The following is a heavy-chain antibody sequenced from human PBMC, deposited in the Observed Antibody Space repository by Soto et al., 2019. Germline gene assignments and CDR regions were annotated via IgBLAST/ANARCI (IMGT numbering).Heavy chain of an antibody. Sequence: GGSLRLSCAASGFSFSSYALNWVRQAPGKGLEWVSTISGRGGRAYYADSVKGRFTISRDNSKNALYLQLDSLRAEDTAVYYCAKDRSQGAVAGTSDFDYWGQGTLVTVSS. D-gene: IGHD6-19*01. CDR1: GFSFSSYA. V-gene: IGHV3-23*01. CDR2: ISGRGGRA. J-gene: IGHJ4*02. CDR3: AKDRSQGAVAGTSDFDY.